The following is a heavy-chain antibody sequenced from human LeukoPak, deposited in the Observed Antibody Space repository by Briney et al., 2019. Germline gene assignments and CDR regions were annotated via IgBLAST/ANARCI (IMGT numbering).Heavy chain of an antibody. Sequence: GGSLRLSCAASGFTFSSYAMHWVRQAPGKGLEWVAVISYDGSNKYYADSVKGLFPISRENSKNTLYLQMNSLRAEDTAVYYCARDRARYSSSWSRGGGYDPWGQGTLVTVSS. CDR2: ISYDGSNK. D-gene: IGHD6-13*01. J-gene: IGHJ5*02. CDR1: GFTFSSYA. CDR3: ARDRARYSSSWSRGGGYDP. V-gene: IGHV3-30-3*01.